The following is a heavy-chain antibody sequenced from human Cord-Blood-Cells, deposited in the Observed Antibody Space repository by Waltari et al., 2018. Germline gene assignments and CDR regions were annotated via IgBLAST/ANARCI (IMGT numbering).Heavy chain of an antibody. D-gene: IGHD4-4*01. J-gene: IGHJ4*02. CDR2: INHSGST. V-gene: IGHV4-34*01. Sequence: QVQLQQWGAGLLKPSETLSLTCAVYGGSFSGYYWSWIRQPPGKGLEWIGEINHSGSTNYNPSLKSRVTISVATSKNQFSLKLSSVTAADTAVYYCARADHSNYFDYWGQGTLVTVSS. CDR1: GGSFSGYY. CDR3: ARADHSNYFDY.